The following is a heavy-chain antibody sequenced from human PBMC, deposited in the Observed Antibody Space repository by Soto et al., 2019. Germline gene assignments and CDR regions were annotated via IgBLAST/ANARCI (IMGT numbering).Heavy chain of an antibody. CDR2: INARGGNS. D-gene: IGHD6-13*01. Sequence: GGSLRLSCAASGFTLSNYAMRWVRQAPGKGLEWVSSINARGGNSYYANFVKGRFTISRDNSKNTVYLQMSSLRAEDTAVYYCARRQISPPTRGAATARGAMDVWGQGTTVTVSS. J-gene: IGHJ6*02. CDR3: ARRQISPPTRGAATARGAMDV. V-gene: IGHV3-23*01. CDR1: GFTLSNYA.